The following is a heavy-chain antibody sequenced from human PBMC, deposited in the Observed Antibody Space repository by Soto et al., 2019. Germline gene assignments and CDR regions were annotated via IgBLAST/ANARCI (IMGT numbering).Heavy chain of an antibody. CDR3: ATAHPLPAAIPDYYYYGMDV. J-gene: IGHJ6*02. Sequence: ASVKVSCKVSGYTLTELSMHWVRQAPRKGLEWMGGFDPEDGETIYAQKFQGRVTMTEDTSTDTAYMELSSLRSEDTAVYYCATAHPLPAAIPDYYYYGMDVWGQGATVTVSS. CDR2: FDPEDGET. D-gene: IGHD2-2*01. CDR1: GYTLTELS. V-gene: IGHV1-24*01.